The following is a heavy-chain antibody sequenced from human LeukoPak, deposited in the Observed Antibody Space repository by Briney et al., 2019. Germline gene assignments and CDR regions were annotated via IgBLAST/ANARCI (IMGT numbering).Heavy chain of an antibody. J-gene: IGHJ4*02. V-gene: IGHV1-24*01. D-gene: IGHD3-10*01. CDR3: ATDSSPGSFDF. CDR1: GYSVTELS. Sequence: VASVKVSCKVSGYSVTELSIHWVRQAPGKGLEWMGGSDPEDGETIYAQKFQGGVTMTEDTSADTAYLELSSLRSEDTAVYYCATDSSPGSFDFWGQGTLVTVSS. CDR2: SDPEDGET.